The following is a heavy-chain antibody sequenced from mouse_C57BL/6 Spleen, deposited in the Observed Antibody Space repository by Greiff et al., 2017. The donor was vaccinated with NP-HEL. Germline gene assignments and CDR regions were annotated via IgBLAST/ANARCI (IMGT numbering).Heavy chain of an antibody. CDR1: CYTFTSYG. D-gene: IGHD1-1*01. CDR2: IYPRSGNT. V-gene: IGHV1-81*01. Sequence: LQESGAELARPGASVKLSCKASCYTFTSYGISWVKQRTGQGLEWIGEIYPRSGNTYYNEKFKGKATLTADKSSSTAYMELRSLTSEDSAVYLCERVTTVGERDYWDYWGQGTTLTVS. CDR3: ERVTTVGERDYWDY. J-gene: IGHJ2*01.